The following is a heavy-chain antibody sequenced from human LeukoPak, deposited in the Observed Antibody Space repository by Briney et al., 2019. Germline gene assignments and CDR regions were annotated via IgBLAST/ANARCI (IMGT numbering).Heavy chain of an antibody. V-gene: IGHV3-74*01. J-gene: IGHJ6*02. CDR3: ARDSNYDFWSGYLSGYYYYGMDV. Sequence: PGGSLRLSCIASGFTFNYYSMHWVRQAPGQGLMWVSRIKSDESRINYADSVKGRFTISRDNAKNTVYLQLNSLRAEDTAVYYCARDSNYDFWSGYLSGYYYYGMDVWGQGTTVTVSS. CDR2: IKSDESRI. CDR1: GFTFNYYS. D-gene: IGHD3-3*01.